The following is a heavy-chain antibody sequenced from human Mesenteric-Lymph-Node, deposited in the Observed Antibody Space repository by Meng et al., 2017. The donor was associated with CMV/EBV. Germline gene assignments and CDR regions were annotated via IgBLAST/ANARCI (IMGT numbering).Heavy chain of an antibody. CDR3: ARDSYDFWSGYPAYYYYGMDV. CDR2: IRGSDSAI. D-gene: IGHD3-3*01. Sequence: GESLKISCVGSGFPFSDYYMSWIRQAPGKGLEWISYIRGSDSAIYYADSVKGRFTTSRDNAKNSLYLQMNSLRAEDTAVYYCARDSYDFWSGYPAYYYYGMDVWGQGTTVTVSS. CDR1: GFPFSDYY. V-gene: IGHV3-11*04. J-gene: IGHJ6*02.